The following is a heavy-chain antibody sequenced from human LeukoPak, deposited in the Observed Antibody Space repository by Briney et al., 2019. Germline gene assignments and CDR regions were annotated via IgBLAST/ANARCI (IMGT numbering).Heavy chain of an antibody. D-gene: IGHD3-16*02. CDR2: ISGSGGST. CDR1: GFTFSSYA. CDR3: ASRRGLSVTSVSNYYYYMDV. V-gene: IGHV3-23*01. Sequence: GGSLRLSCAASGFTFSSYAMSWVRQAPGKGLEWVSAISGSGGSTYYADFVKGRFTISRDNSKNTLYLQMNSLRAEDTAVYYCASRRGLSVTSVSNYYYYMDVWGKGTTVTVSS. J-gene: IGHJ6*03.